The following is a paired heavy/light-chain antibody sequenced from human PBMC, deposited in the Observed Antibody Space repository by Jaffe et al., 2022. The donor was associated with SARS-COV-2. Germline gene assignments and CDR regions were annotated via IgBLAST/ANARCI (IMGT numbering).Heavy chain of an antibody. CDR2: ISSSGSTI. V-gene: IGHV3-11*01. CDR1: GFTFSDYY. CDR3: ARDICGGDCYYYYYGMDV. D-gene: IGHD2-21*02. J-gene: IGHJ6*02. Sequence: QVQLVESGGGLVKPGGSLRLSCAASGFTFSDYYMSWIRQAPGKGLEWVSYISSSGSTIYYADSVKGRFTISRDNAKNSLYLQMNSLRAEDTAVYYCARDICGGDCYYYYYGMDVWGQGTTVTVSS.
Light chain of an antibody. CDR2: GAS. Sequence: EIVMTQSPATLSVSPGERATLSCRASQSVSSNLAWYQQKPGQAPRLLIYGASTRATGIPARFSGSGSGTEFTLTISSLQSEDFAVYYCQQYNNWPPAYTFGQGTKLEIK. J-gene: IGKJ2*01. CDR1: QSVSSN. V-gene: IGKV3-15*01. CDR3: QQYNNWPPAYT.